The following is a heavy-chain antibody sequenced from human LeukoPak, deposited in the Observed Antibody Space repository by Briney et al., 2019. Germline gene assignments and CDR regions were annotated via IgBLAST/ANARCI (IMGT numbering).Heavy chain of an antibody. CDR1: GGSISSYY. CDR2: IYYSGST. CDR3: ARGYSLFDY. J-gene: IGHJ4*02. D-gene: IGHD6-13*01. V-gene: IGHV4-59*12. Sequence: PSETLSLTCTVSGGSISSYYWSWIRQPPGKGLEWIGYIYYSGSTNYNPSLKSRVTISVDTSKNQFSLKLSSVTAADTAVYYCARGYSLFDYWGQGTLVTVSS.